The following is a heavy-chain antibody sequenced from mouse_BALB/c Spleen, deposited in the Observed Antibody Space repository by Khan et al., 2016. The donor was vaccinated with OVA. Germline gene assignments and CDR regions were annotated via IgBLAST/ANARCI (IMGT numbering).Heavy chain of an antibody. CDR2: IWGGGGT. Sequence: QVQLKESGPGLVAPSQSLSITCTVSGFSLSRYNIHWVRQPPGKGLEWLGMIWGGGGTDYNSTLKSRLSISKDNSDSQLFLKMNRLQTDDSAMYYCARAYYRSDGYYAMDYWGQGTSVTVSS. CDR1: GFSLSRYN. V-gene: IGHV2-6-4*01. D-gene: IGHD2-14*01. J-gene: IGHJ4*01. CDR3: ARAYYRSDGYYAMDY.